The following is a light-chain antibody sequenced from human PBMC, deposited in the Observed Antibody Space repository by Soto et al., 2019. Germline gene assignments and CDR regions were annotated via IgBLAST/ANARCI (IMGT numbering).Light chain of an antibody. CDR1: QSVSSS. J-gene: IGKJ1*01. CDR2: GAS. Sequence: EIVMTQSPATLSVSPGERATLSCRASQSVSSSLAWYQQKPGQAPRLLIYGASTRATGVPARFSGSGSGTEFTLTIRRLQSEDFAVYYCQQYYNWRPRFGQGTKVDIK. V-gene: IGKV3-15*01. CDR3: QQYYNWRPR.